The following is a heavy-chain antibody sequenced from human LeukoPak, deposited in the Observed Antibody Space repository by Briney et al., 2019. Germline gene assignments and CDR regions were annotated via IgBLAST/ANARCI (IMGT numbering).Heavy chain of an antibody. CDR1: GFTFSGFA. V-gene: IGHV3-23*01. CDR3: ANEYYYDSSGYPPLHY. CDR2: ISGSGGST. J-gene: IGHJ4*02. D-gene: IGHD3-22*01. Sequence: GGSLRLSCAASGFTFSGFAMSWVRQAPGKGLEWVSAISGSGGSTYYADSVKGRFTISRDNSKNTLYLQMNSLRAEDTAVYYCANEYYYDSSGYPPLHYWGQGTLVTVSS.